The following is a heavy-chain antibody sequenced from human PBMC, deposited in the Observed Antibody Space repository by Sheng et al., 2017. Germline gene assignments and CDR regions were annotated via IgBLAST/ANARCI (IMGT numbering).Heavy chain of an antibody. D-gene: IGHD1-1*01. J-gene: IGHJ5*02. Sequence: QVQLQESGPGLVKPSETLSLTCAVSGYSISSGYYWGWIRQPPGKGLEWIGSIYHSGSTYYNPSLKSRVTISVDTSKNQFSLKLSSVTAADTAVYYCASLWNRRAHNWFDPWGQGTLVTVSS. CDR3: ASLWNRRAHNWFDP. V-gene: IGHV4-38-2*01. CDR1: GYSISSGYY. CDR2: IYHSGST.